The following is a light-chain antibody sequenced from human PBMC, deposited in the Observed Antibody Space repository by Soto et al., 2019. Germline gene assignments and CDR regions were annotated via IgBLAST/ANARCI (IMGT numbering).Light chain of an antibody. CDR2: GNI. Sequence: QSVLTQPPSVSGAPGQRVTISCTGSSSNIGAGYDVHWYQQLPGTAPKLLIYGNINRPSGVPDRFSASKSGTSASLAIIGLQAEDEADYYCQSFDNSLSGDVLFGGETKVTVL. CDR1: SSNIGAGYD. V-gene: IGLV1-40*01. J-gene: IGLJ2*01. CDR3: QSFDNSLSGDVL.